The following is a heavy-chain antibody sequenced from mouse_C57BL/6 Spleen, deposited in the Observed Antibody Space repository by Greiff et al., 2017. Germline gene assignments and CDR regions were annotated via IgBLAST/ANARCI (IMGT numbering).Heavy chain of an antibody. D-gene: IGHD3-2*02. V-gene: IGHV14-4*01. CDR1: GFNIKDDY. Sequence: EVQLQQSGAELVRPGASVKLSCTASGFNIKDDYMHWVKQRPEQGLEWIGWIDPENGDTEYASKFQGKATITADTSSNTAYLQLSSLTSEDTAVYYCTTLDSSGYVGWFAYWGQGTLVTVSA. CDR3: TTLDSSGYVGWFAY. J-gene: IGHJ3*01. CDR2: IDPENGDT.